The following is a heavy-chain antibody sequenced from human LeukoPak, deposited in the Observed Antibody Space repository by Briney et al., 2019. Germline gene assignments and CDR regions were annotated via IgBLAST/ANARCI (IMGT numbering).Heavy chain of an antibody. CDR2: IKQDGSEK. J-gene: IGHJ4*02. Sequence: GGSLRLSCVASEFTFMTSWMSWVRQAPGKGLEWVANIKQDGSEKYYVDSVKGRFTISRDNAKNSLFLEMNSLRVDDTAVYYCARDLNYGSGSDDDYWGQGTLVTVSS. V-gene: IGHV3-7*01. CDR1: EFTFMTSW. D-gene: IGHD3-10*01. CDR3: ARDLNYGSGSDDDY.